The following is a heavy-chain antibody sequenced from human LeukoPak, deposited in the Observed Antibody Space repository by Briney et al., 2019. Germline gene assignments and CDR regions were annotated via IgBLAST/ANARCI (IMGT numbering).Heavy chain of an antibody. J-gene: IGHJ6*03. V-gene: IGHV3-20*04. CDR2: INWNGGST. Sequence: GGSLRLSCAASGFTFDDYGMSWVRQAPGKGLEWVSGINWNGGSTGYADSVKGRFTISRDNAKNSLYLQMNSLRAEDTALYYCARHIAAAGINYYYYMDVWGKGTTVTVSS. CDR1: GFTFDDYG. CDR3: ARHIAAAGINYYYYMDV. D-gene: IGHD6-13*01.